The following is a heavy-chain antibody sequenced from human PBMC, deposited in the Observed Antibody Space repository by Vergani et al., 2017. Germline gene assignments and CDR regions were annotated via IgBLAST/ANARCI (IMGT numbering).Heavy chain of an antibody. Sequence: QVQLVQSGGEVKKPGSSVKVSCKASGGTFRNYAFTWVRQAPGQGLEWMGRIIPVFGSTDYAQKFQGRVTMTADESTSTAFMELSSLRSEDTAVYYCARDDRVLTGGGAFDYWGQGTLVTVSS. J-gene: IGHJ4*02. V-gene: IGHV1-69*13. CDR1: GGTFRNYA. CDR2: IIPVFGST. D-gene: IGHD3-9*01. CDR3: ARDDRVLTGGGAFDY.